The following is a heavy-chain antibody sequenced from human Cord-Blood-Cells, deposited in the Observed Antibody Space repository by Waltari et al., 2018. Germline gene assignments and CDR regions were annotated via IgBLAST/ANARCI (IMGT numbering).Heavy chain of an antibody. CDR2: IIPILGIA. D-gene: IGHD1-26*01. V-gene: IGHV1-69*04. CDR3: ARLNRGSYYAFDI. J-gene: IGHJ3*02. Sequence: QVQLVQSGAEVKKPGSSVKVSCNASGGTFSSHANSWVQQAPGQGLEWMGGIIPILGIANYAQKFQGRVTITADESTSTAYMELSSLRSEDTAVYYCARLNRGSYYAFDIWGQGTMVTVSS. CDR1: GGTFSSHA.